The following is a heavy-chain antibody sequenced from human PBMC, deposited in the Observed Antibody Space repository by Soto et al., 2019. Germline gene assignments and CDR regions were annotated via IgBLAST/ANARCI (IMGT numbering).Heavy chain of an antibody. J-gene: IGHJ6*02. D-gene: IGHD5-12*01. Sequence: ASVKVSCKASGYTFTGYYMHWVRQAPGQGLEWMGWINPNSGGTNYAQKFQGRVTMTRDTSISTAYMELSRLRSDDTAVYYCAGPYSGYDSAFFHYYGMDVWGQGTTVTVPS. CDR1: GYTFTGYY. V-gene: IGHV1-2*02. CDR2: INPNSGGT. CDR3: AGPYSGYDSAFFHYYGMDV.